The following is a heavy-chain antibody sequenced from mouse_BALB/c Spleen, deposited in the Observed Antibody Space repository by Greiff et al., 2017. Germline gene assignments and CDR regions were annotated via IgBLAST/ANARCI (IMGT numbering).Heavy chain of an antibody. CDR1: GYTFTSYW. J-gene: IGHJ2*01. CDR2: IYPSDSYT. D-gene: IGHD4-1*01. Sequence: VQLQQPGAELVRPGASVKLSCKASGYTFTSYWINWVKQRPGQGLEWIGNIYPSDSYTNYNQKFKDKATLTVDKSSSTAYMQLSSPTSEDSAVYYCTRGSNWDYWGQGTTLTVSS. V-gene: IGHV1-69*02. CDR3: TRGSNWDY.